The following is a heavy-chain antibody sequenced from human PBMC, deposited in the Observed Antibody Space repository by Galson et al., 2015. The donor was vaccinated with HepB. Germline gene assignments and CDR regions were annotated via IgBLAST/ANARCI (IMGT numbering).Heavy chain of an antibody. CDR2: ISWDGGST. J-gene: IGHJ4*02. CDR3: AKDSDWNEKTPVH. V-gene: IGHV3-43*01. Sequence: SLRLSCAASGFTFDDYTMHWVRQAPGKGLEWVSLISWDGGSTYYADSVKGRFTISRDNSKNSLYLQMNSLRTEDTALYYCAKDSDWNEKTPVHWGQGTLVTVSS. D-gene: IGHD1-1*01. CDR1: GFTFDDYT.